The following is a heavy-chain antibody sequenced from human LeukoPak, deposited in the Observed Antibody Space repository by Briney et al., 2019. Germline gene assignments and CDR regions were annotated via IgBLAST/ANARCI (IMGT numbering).Heavy chain of an antibody. D-gene: IGHD6-13*01. J-gene: IGHJ4*02. CDR3: AGGIAAATLSFDY. CDR2: IYYSGST. Sequence: SETLSLTCTVSGGSISSSSYYWGWIRQPPGTGLEWIGSIYYSGSTYYNPSLKSRVTISVDTSKNQFSLKLSSVTAADTAVYYCAGGIAAATLSFDYWGQGTLVTVSP. CDR1: GGSISSSSYY. V-gene: IGHV4-39*01.